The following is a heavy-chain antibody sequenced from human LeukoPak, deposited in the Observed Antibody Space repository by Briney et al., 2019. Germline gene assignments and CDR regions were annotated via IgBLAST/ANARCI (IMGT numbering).Heavy chain of an antibody. CDR3: ARGAPRYCSGGSCARSFDP. D-gene: IGHD2-15*01. J-gene: IGHJ5*02. CDR1: GGSISSYY. V-gene: IGHV4-59*01. Sequence: SETLSLTCTVSGGSISSYYWSWIRQPPGKGLEWIGYIYYSGSTNYNPSLKSRVTISVDTSKNQFSLKLSSVTAADTAVYYCARGAPRYCSGGSCARSFDPWGQGTLVTVSS. CDR2: IYYSGST.